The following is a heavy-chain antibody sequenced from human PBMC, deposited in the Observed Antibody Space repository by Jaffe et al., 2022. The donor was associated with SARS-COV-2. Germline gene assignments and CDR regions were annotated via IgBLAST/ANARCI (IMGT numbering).Heavy chain of an antibody. CDR2: LYHSGST. CDR3: ARDFSLGSGQGEWFDP. CDR1: GGSISAYY. V-gene: IGHV4-59*01. D-gene: IGHD3-10*01. J-gene: IGHJ5*02. Sequence: QVQLQESGPGLVKPSETLSLTCSVSGGSISAYYWSWIRQPPGKGLEWIGCLYHSGSTNYNPSLKSRVIMSVDTSKNQFSLKMTSLTAADTAVYYCARDFSLGSGQGEWFDPWGQGTLVTVSS.